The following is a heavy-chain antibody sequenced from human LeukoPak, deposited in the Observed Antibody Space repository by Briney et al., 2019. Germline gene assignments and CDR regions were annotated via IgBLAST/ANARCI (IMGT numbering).Heavy chain of an antibody. D-gene: IGHD5-18*01. CDR3: ARDRAMVPYYYYYMDV. J-gene: IGHJ6*03. CDR1: GGSISSYY. CDR2: IYYSGST. Sequence: SETLSLTCTVSGGSISSYYWSWIRQPPGKGLEWIGYIYYSGSTNYNPSLKSRVTISVDTSKNQFSLKLSSVTAADTAVYYCARDRAMVPYYYYYMDVWGKGTTVTVSS. V-gene: IGHV4-59*01.